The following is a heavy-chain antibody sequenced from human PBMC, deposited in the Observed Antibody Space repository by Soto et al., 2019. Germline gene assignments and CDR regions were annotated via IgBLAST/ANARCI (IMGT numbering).Heavy chain of an antibody. Sequence: ASVKVSCKASGYTFTGYYMHWVRQAPGQGLEWMGWINPNSGGTNYAQKFQGWVTMTRDTSISTAYMELSRLRSDDTAVYYCARGWRGDYYDSSGYRLLLFYWGQGTLVTVSS. CDR3: ARGWRGDYYDSSGYRLLLFY. CDR2: INPNSGGT. J-gene: IGHJ4*02. V-gene: IGHV1-2*04. D-gene: IGHD3-22*01. CDR1: GYTFTGYY.